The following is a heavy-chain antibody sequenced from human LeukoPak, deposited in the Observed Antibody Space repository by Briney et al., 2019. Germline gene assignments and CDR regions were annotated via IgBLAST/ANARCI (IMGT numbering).Heavy chain of an antibody. CDR1: GGTFSSYA. J-gene: IGHJ4*02. CDR3: AKPSPTVVDDY. Sequence: SCKASGGTFSSYAMSWVRQAPGKGLEWVSAISGRAGSTYYADSVKGRFTISRDNSKNTLYLQMNSLRAEDTAVYYCAKPSPTVVDDYWGQGTLVTVSS. V-gene: IGHV3-23*01. D-gene: IGHD4-23*01. CDR2: ISGRAGST.